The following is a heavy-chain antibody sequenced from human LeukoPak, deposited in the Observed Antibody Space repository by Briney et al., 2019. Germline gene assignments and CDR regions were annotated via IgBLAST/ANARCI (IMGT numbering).Heavy chain of an antibody. Sequence: PSETLSLTCTVSGGSISSSRYYWGWIRQPPGKGLEWIGSIYYTGSTYYNPSLRSRVSISVDTSKNQFTLKLSSVTAADTAVYYCARGPVVVAAKRYYYGMDVWGQGTTVTVSS. J-gene: IGHJ6*02. CDR1: GGSISSSRYY. CDR3: ARGPVVVAAKRYYYGMDV. V-gene: IGHV4-39*01. CDR2: IYYTGST. D-gene: IGHD2-15*01.